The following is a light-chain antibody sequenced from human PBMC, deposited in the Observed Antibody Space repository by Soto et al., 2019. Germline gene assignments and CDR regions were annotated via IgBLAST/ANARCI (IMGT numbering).Light chain of an antibody. CDR1: YVLLDSHGYNN. V-gene: IGKV2-28*01. CDR3: MQALQTPWT. Sequence: DIVLTQSPLSLPVTPGEPASICGGSSYVLLDSHGYNNVDWYLQKAGQSPQVLIYLGSNRASGVPDRFSGSGSGTDFTLKISRVEADDVGVYYCMQALQTPWTFGQGTKVDIK. CDR2: LGS. J-gene: IGKJ1*01.